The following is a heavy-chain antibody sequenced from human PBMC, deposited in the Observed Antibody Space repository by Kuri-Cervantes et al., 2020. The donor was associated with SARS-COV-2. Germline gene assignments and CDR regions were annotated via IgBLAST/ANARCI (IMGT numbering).Heavy chain of an antibody. CDR3: AGAPLLGYCSSTSCPKYGMDV. V-gene: IGHV1-2*02. CDR1: GYTFTGYY. D-gene: IGHD2-2*01. J-gene: IGHJ6*02. Sequence: ASVKVSCKASGYTFTGYYMHWVRQAPGQGREWMGWINPNSGGTNSAQRLQGRVTMTSDTSTSTAYMELSSLRSEDTAVYYCAGAPLLGYCSSTSCPKYGMDVWGQGTTVTVSS. CDR2: INPNSGGT.